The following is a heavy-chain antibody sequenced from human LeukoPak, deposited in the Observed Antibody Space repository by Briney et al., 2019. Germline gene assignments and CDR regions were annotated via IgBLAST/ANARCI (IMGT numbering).Heavy chain of an antibody. CDR3: ASGGRVGDIFDI. D-gene: IGHD2-15*01. V-gene: IGHV3-74*01. CDR1: GFTFSSNW. J-gene: IGHJ3*02. CDR2: INRDGSSI. Sequence: PGGSLRLSCAASGFTFSSNWMYWVRQASGKGLVWVSRINRDGSSIGYADSVKGRFTISRDNARNTLYLQMNSLGAEDTALYYCASGGRVGDIFDIWGQGTMVTVSS.